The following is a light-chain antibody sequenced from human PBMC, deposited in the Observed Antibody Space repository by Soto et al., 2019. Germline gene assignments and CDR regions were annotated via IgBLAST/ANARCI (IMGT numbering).Light chain of an antibody. J-gene: IGKJ1*01. CDR1: QSISSY. V-gene: IGKV1-27*01. CDR2: AAS. Sequence: DIQVTQSPSSLAASVGDRVTITCRASQSISSYLNWYQQKPGKAPKLLIYAASTLQSGVPSRFSGSGSGTDFTLTISSLQPEDVATYYCQKYYTAPETFGQGTKVDIK. CDR3: QKYYTAPET.